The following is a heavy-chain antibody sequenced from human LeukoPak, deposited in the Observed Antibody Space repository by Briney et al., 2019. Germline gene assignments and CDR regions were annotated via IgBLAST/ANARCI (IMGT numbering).Heavy chain of an antibody. CDR1: GGSISSYY. CDR2: IYTSGST. D-gene: IGHD3-10*01. Sequence: SETLSLTCTVSGGSISSYYWSWIRQPAGKGLEWIGRIYTSGSTNYNPSLKSRVTMSVDTSKNQVSLKLSSVTAADTAVYYCARDEYYYGSGSYFDYWGQGTLVTVSS. J-gene: IGHJ4*02. CDR3: ARDEYYYGSGSYFDY. V-gene: IGHV4-4*07.